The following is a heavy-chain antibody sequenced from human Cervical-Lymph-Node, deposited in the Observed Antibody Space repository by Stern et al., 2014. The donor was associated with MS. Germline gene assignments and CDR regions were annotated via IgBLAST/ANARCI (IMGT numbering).Heavy chain of an antibody. CDR1: GFTFSRDW. J-gene: IGHJ4*02. CDR2: TKKDGSEK. D-gene: IGHD5-18*01. Sequence: VQLVESGGNLVQPGGSLRLSCAASGFTFSRDWMSWVRQAPGKGLEWVANTKKDGSEKYYVDSVKGRFTVSRDNAKKSLYLQMSSLRVEDTAVYFCARVRSGYRYGFVLDYFDYWGQGTLVTVSS. CDR3: ARVRSGYRYGFVLDYFDY. V-gene: IGHV3-7*01.